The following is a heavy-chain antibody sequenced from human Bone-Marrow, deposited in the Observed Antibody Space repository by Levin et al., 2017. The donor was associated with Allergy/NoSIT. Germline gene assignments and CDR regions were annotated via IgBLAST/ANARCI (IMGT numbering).Heavy chain of an antibody. CDR3: AKGWDYDILTGPYFDY. CDR1: GFTFSSYA. D-gene: IGHD3-9*01. J-gene: IGHJ4*02. CDR2: ISGSGGST. V-gene: IGHV3-23*01. Sequence: GGSLRLSCAASGFTFSSYAMSWVRQAPGKGLEWVSAISGSGGSTYYADSVKGRFTISRDNSKNTLYLQMNSLRAEDTAVYYCAKGWDYDILTGPYFDYWGQGTLVTVSS.